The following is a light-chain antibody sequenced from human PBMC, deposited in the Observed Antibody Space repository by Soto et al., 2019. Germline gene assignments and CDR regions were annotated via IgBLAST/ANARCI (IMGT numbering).Light chain of an antibody. V-gene: IGKV1-5*03. Sequence: DIKMNKYTSTLSASVGDSVNITCRASQSISSWLAWYQQKPGKAPKLLIYKASILESGVPSRFSGSESGTDFILTISILQPDEVAAYYGKHYKSDAPYTCGQGTKLEIK. CDR2: KAS. CDR3: KHYKSDAPYT. J-gene: IGKJ2*01. CDR1: QSISSW.